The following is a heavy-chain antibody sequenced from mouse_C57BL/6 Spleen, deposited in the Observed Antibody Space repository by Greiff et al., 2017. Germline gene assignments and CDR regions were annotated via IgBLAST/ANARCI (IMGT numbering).Heavy chain of an antibody. CDR3: ARDYYGSSPAY. CDR1: GYTFTGYW. CDR2: ILPGSGST. J-gene: IGHJ3*01. D-gene: IGHD1-1*01. V-gene: IGHV1-9*01. Sequence: VQLQQSGAELMKPGASVKLSCKATGYTFTGYWIEWVKQRPGHGLEWIGEILPGSGSTNYNEKFKGKATFTADKSSNTAYMRLSSLTTEDSAIYYCARDYYGSSPAYWGQGTLVTVSA.